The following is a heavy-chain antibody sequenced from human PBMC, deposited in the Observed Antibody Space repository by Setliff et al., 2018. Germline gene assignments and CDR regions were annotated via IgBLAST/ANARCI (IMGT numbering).Heavy chain of an antibody. CDR1: GYSFSDYD. CDR3: ARGKWFRLDKSAWSNWFDP. V-gene: IGHV1-8*01. Sequence: ASVKVSCKASGYSFSDYDINWVRQAPGQGLEWMGWMNAHSGNSGCAQKFQGRVTVTRDTSISTAYMELNSLQYEDTAVYYCARGKWFRLDKSAWSNWFDPWGQGTLVTVSS. D-gene: IGHD5-12*01. J-gene: IGHJ5*02. CDR2: MNAHSGNS.